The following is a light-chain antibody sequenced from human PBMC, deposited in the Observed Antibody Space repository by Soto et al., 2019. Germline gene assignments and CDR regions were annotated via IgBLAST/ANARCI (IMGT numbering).Light chain of an antibody. J-gene: IGKJ1*01. Sequence: DIQMTQSPSTLSASVGDSVSITCRASQRIGTWLTWYQQKPGKVPKLLIYDASHLTSGVPSRFSGSGSGTEFTLSISSLQPDDFATYYCQHYYTYPNTFGQGTKVEIK. CDR2: DAS. V-gene: IGKV1-5*01. CDR3: QHYYTYPNT. CDR1: QRIGTW.